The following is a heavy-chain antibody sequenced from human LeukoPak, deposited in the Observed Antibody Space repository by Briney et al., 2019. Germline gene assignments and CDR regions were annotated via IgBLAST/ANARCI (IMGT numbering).Heavy chain of an antibody. CDR3: ASSYYYYGMDV. CDR1: GGSISSYY. CDR2: IYYSGST. Sequence: PSETLSLTCTVSGGSISSYYWSWIRQPPGKGLEWIGYIYYSGSTNYNPSHKSRVTISIDTSKNQFSLKLSSVTAADTAVYYCASSYYYYGMDVWGQGTTVTVSS. V-gene: IGHV4-59*01. J-gene: IGHJ6*02.